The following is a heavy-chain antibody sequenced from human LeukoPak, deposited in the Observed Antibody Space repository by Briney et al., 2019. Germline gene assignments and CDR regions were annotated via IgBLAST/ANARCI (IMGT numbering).Heavy chain of an antibody. CDR2: ISADGGST. V-gene: IGHV3-43*02. Sequence: GGSLRLSCVASGLNFDDSAMHWVRQAPGKGLEWVSLISADGGSTFSADSVKGRFSISRDNSKNSLYLQMNSLRSEDTAMYYCAKESGKFDYRGQGTLVAVSS. CDR1: GLNFDDSA. CDR3: AKESGKFDY. J-gene: IGHJ4*02.